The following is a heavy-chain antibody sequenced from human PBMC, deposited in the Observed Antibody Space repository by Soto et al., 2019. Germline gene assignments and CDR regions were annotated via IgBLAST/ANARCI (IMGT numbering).Heavy chain of an antibody. Sequence: PGGSLRLSCAVSAFTFSSYAMSWVRQAPGKGLEWVSAISGSGGSTYYADSVKGRFTISRDNSKNTLYLQMNSLRAEDTAVYYCAKDLRYFDWLLGPFFDYWGQGTLVTVSS. V-gene: IGHV3-23*01. D-gene: IGHD3-9*01. CDR1: AFTFSSYA. CDR2: ISGSGGST. J-gene: IGHJ4*02. CDR3: AKDLRYFDWLLGPFFDY.